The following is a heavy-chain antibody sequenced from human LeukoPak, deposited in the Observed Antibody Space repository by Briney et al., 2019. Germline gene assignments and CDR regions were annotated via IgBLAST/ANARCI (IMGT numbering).Heavy chain of an antibody. D-gene: IGHD5-18*01. Sequence: SETLSLTCAVSGGSISSGGYSWSWIWQPPGKGLEWIGYIDYSGSTYYNPSLKSRVTISVDTAKNQISLKLTSVTAADTAVYYCARGIRGYSYGYGYSIWGQGTLVTVSS. CDR3: ARGIRGYSYGYGYSI. CDR1: GGSISSGGYS. CDR2: IDYSGST. J-gene: IGHJ4*02. V-gene: IGHV4-30-4*07.